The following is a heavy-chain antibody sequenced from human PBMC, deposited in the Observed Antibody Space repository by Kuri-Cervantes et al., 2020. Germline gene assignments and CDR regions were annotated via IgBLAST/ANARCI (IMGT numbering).Heavy chain of an antibody. CDR1: GGSISSYY. V-gene: IGHV4-59*01. CDR2: VYHSGDT. CDR3: ARVDYYYMDV. Sequence: SETLSLTCTVSGGSISSYYWSWIRQPPGRGLEWIGSVYHSGDTYYNPSLKSRVTISVDTSRNQFSLKVRSVTAADTAMYYCARVDYYYMDVWGKGTTVTVSS. J-gene: IGHJ6*03.